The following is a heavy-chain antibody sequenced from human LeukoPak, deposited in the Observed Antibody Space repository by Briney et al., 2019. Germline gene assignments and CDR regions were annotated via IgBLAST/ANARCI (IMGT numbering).Heavy chain of an antibody. V-gene: IGHV3-23*01. CDR2: IADNGAT. J-gene: IGHJ6*03. CDR3: AKVGVELHYYYYIDV. Sequence: GGSLRLSCEASGFLFSKSAMTWVRQAPGKGLMWVSGIADNGATYYADSVKGRFIISRDNSKNMVFLQMDSLRGEDTALYYCAKVGVELHYYYYIDVWGRGTTVTVSS. D-gene: IGHD3-3*01. CDR1: GFLFSKSA.